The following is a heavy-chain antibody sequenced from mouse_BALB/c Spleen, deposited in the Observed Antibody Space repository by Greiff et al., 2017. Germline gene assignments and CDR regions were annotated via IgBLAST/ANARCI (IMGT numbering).Heavy chain of an antibody. Sequence: EVQLVESGGGLVKPGGSLKLSCAASGFTFSDYYMYWVRQTPEKRLEWVATISDGGSYTYYPDSVKGRFTISRDNAKNNLYLQMSSLKSEDTAMYYCARDGSYWYFDDWGAGTTVTVSS. D-gene: IGHD4-1*01. CDR2: ISDGGSYT. CDR3: ARDGSYWYFDD. CDR1: GFTFSDYY. J-gene: IGHJ1*01. V-gene: IGHV5-4*02.